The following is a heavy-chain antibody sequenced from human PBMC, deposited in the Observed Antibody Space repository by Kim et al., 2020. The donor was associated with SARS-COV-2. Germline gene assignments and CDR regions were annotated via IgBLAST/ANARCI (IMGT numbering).Heavy chain of an antibody. D-gene: IGHD3-22*01. CDR2: IYHSGST. CDR1: GGSISSSNW. V-gene: IGHV4-4*02. Sequence: SETLSLTCAVSGGSISSSNWWSWVRQPPGKGLEWIGEIYHSGSTNYNPSLKSRVTISVDKSKNQFSLKLSSVTAADTAVYYCASNYYDSSGYYPQSSYWGQGTLVTVSS. CDR3: ASNYYDSSGYYPQSSY. J-gene: IGHJ4*02.